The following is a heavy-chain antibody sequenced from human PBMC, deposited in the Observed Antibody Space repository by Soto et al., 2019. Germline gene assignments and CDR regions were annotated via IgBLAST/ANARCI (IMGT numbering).Heavy chain of an antibody. V-gene: IGHV3-23*01. CDR1: GFTFSSDV. CDR3: ATRNGFSVLFVFDF. D-gene: IGHD2-8*01. Sequence: EVQLLESGGDLVQPGGSLRLSCAASGFTFSSDVMSWVRQAPGKGLEWVSGISGSGGATYYADSVKGRFTISRDNSKNTLYLQVNSLRAEDTAVYYCATRNGFSVLFVFDFWGQGTLVTVSS. J-gene: IGHJ4*02. CDR2: ISGSGGAT.